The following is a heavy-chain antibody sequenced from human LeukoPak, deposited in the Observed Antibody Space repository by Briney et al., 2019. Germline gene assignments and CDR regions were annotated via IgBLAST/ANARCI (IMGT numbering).Heavy chain of an antibody. CDR2: ISGGSNKI. CDR1: TFTFSSYS. CDR3: AKDRGVSTITRKVDCFDY. Sequence: GGSLRLSCTASTFTFSSYSMNWVRQAPGKGLEWVSHISGGSNKIYYADSVKGRFTISRDNSKNTLYLQMNSLRAEDTAVYYCAKDRGVSTITRKVDCFDYWGQGTLVTVSS. D-gene: IGHD5/OR15-5a*01. V-gene: IGHV3-48*01. J-gene: IGHJ4*02.